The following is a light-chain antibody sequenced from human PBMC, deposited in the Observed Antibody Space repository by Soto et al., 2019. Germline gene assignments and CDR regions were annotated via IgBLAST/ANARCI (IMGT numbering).Light chain of an antibody. CDR2: AAS. V-gene: IGKV1-27*01. Sequence: DIQMTQSPSSLSPSVGDRVTITCRASQGISNYLAWYQQKPGKVPKLLIYAASTLQSGVPSRFSGSGSGTDFTLTISSLQPEDVASYYCQEYNSAQFTVGPGTKVHIK. CDR3: QEYNSAQFT. CDR1: QGISNY. J-gene: IGKJ3*01.